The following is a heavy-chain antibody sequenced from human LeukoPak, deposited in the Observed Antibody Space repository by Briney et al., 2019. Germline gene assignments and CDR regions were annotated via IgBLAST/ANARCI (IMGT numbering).Heavy chain of an antibody. V-gene: IGHV4-4*07. CDR3: ARDLIVVVPTTIHRFDP. J-gene: IGHJ5*02. CDR1: GGSISSCY. CDR2: IYSTGST. D-gene: IGHD2-2*02. Sequence: SETLSLTCTVSGGSISSCYWSWIRQPAGKGLEWIGRIYSTGSTNYNPSLKSRVTMSVDTSKNQFSLKLSSVTAADTAVYYCARDLIVVVPTTIHRFDPWGQGTLVTVSS.